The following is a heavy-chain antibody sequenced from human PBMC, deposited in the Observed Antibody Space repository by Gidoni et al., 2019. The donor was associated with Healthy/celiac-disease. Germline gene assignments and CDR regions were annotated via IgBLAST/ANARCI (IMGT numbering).Heavy chain of an antibody. CDR3: ARHATPNEAYYYYGMDV. Sequence: EVQLVQSGAVVKKPGESLKISCKGSGYSFNSYWIGWVRQMPGKGLEWMGIIYPGDSDTRYSPSFQGQVTISADKSISTAYLQWSSLKASDTAMYYCARHATPNEAYYYYGMDVWGQGTTVTVSS. D-gene: IGHD2-15*01. CDR2: IYPGDSDT. V-gene: IGHV5-51*01. J-gene: IGHJ6*02. CDR1: GYSFNSYW.